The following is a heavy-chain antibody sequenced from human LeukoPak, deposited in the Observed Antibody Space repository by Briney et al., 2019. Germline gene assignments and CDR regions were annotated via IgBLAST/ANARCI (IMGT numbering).Heavy chain of an antibody. J-gene: IGHJ6*02. CDR3: ARVGGTNYYYYGMDV. D-gene: IGHD1-1*01. Sequence: PSETLSLTCTVSGGSISSYYWSWIRQPPGKGPEWIGYIYDSGSTNYNPSLKSRVTISVDTSKNQFSLKLSSVTAADTAVYYCARVGGTNYYYYGMDVWGQGTTVTVSS. CDR1: GGSISSYY. V-gene: IGHV4-59*01. CDR2: IYDSGST.